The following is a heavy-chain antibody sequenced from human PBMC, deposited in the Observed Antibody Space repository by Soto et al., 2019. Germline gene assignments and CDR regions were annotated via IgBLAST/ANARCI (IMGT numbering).Heavy chain of an antibody. J-gene: IGHJ3*02. CDR1: GFTFSNYR. V-gene: IGHV3-74*01. Sequence: GGSLRLSCVASGFTFSNYRMHWVRQAPGEGLVWVSRIRTDGSITDYADSVKGRFTIARDNAKSTLYLQMNSLRAEDTAVYYCARGGCEGGYCLEAPRGFDIWGQGTTVTVSS. CDR3: ARGGCEGGYCLEAPRGFDI. D-gene: IGHD2-21*02. CDR2: IRTDGSIT.